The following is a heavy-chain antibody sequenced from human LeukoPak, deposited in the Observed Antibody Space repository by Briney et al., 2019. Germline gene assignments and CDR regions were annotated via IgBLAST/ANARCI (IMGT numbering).Heavy chain of an antibody. CDR2: INPNSGGT. CDR3: ARGGGSSGWYGDYYYYYGMDV. V-gene: IGHV1-2*04. J-gene: IGHJ6*02. Sequence: ASVKVSCKASGYTFTGYYMHWVRQAPGQGLEWMGWINPNSGGTNYAQKFQGWVTMTRDTSISTAYMELSRLRSDDTAVYYCARGGGSSGWYGDYYYYYGMDVWGQGTTVTVSS. D-gene: IGHD6-19*01. CDR1: GYTFTGYY.